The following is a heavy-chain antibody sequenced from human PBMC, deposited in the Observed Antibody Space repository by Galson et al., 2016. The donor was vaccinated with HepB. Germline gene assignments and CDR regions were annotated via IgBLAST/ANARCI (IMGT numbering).Heavy chain of an antibody. Sequence: SETLSLTCTVSGGSISSGSYYWAWIRQPPGKGLEWIGSIFYSGSTYHNASLRSRVTKSVDTSKNQFSLKLSSVTAADTAVYYCASQIVPTIWGANFDYWGQGTLVTVSS. CDR3: ASQIVPTIWGANFDY. D-gene: IGHD5-12*01. CDR2: IFYSGST. CDR1: GGSISSGSYY. V-gene: IGHV4-39*01. J-gene: IGHJ4*02.